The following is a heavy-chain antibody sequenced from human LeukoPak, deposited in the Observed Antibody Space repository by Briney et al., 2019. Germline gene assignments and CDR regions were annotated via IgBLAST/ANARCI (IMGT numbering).Heavy chain of an antibody. Sequence: GGSLRLSCAASEFTFSSYSMNWVRQAPGKGLEWVSYITNSGNSKSYADSVKGRFTISRDNAKNTLYLQMNSLRAEDTAVYYCARGSYSSSLSGMDVWGQGTTVTVSS. CDR2: ITNSGNSK. J-gene: IGHJ6*02. CDR1: EFTFSSYS. V-gene: IGHV3-21*05. D-gene: IGHD6-6*01. CDR3: ARGSYSSSLSGMDV.